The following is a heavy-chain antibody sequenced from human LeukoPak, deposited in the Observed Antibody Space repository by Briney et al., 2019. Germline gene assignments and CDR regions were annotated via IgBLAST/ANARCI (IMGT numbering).Heavy chain of an antibody. CDR3: AKDLIAAAGTSYYYGMDV. CDR2: IYSGGST. J-gene: IGHJ6*02. CDR1: GFTVSSDY. Sequence: QTGGSLRLSCAASGFTVSSDYMSWVRQAPGKGLEWVSIIYSGGSTYYADSVKGRFNISRDNSKNTLYLQMRSLRAEDTAVYYCAKDLIAAAGTSYYYGMDVWGQGTTVTVSS. D-gene: IGHD6-13*01. V-gene: IGHV3-66*01.